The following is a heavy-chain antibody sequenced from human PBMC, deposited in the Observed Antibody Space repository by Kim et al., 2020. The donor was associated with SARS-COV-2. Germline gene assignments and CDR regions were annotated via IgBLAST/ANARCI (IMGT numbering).Heavy chain of an antibody. Sequence: SETLSLTCTVSGGSISSSSYYWGWIRQPPGKGLEWIGSIYYSGSTYYNPSLKSRVTISVDTSKNQFSLKLSSVTAADTAGYYCARDKRYCRSTSCSLFDYWGQGTLVTVSP. CDR1: GGSISSSSYY. J-gene: IGHJ4*02. D-gene: IGHD2-2*01. CDR2: IYYSGST. V-gene: IGHV4-39*02. CDR3: ARDKRYCRSTSCSLFDY.